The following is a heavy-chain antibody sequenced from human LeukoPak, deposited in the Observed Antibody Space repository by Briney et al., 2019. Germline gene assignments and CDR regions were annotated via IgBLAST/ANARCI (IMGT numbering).Heavy chain of an antibody. CDR1: GYSFTSYW. CDR2: IYPGDSDT. D-gene: IGHD1-7*01. CDR3: ARTPRQKGRPSLSWNYLGSFLPYYYMDV. V-gene: IGHV5-51*01. J-gene: IGHJ6*03. Sequence: GESLKISCKGSGYSFTSYWIGWVRQMPGKGLEWMGIIYPGDSDTRYSPSFQGQVTISAYKSISTAYLQWSSLKASDTAMYYCARTPRQKGRPSLSWNYLGSFLPYYYMDVWGKGTTVTVSS.